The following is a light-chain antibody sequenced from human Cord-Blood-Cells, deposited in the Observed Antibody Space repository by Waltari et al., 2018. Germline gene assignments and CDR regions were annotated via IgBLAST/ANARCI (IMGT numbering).Light chain of an antibody. V-gene: IGKV1-39*01. CDR2: AAS. J-gene: IGKJ1*01. Sequence: DIQMTQSPSSLSASVGDRVTITCRASQSISSYLNWYQQKPGKAPKLLIYAASSLQSGVPSRFSGSGSGTDFTLTISSLQPEEFATYYCQQSYSTPQGTFGQGTKVEIK. CDR3: QQSYSTPQGT. CDR1: QSISSY.